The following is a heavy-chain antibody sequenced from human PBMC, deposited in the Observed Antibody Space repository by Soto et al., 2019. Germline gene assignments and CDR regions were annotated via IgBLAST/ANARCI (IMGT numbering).Heavy chain of an antibody. J-gene: IGHJ4*02. CDR3: ARSIVVVTAADY. CDR1: GYAFTSYA. CDR2: INAGNGNT. D-gene: IGHD2-21*02. Sequence: QVQLVQSGAEVKKPWASVKVSCKASGYAFTSYAMHWVRQAPGQRLEWMGWINAGNGNTKYSQKFQGRVTITRDTSASTAYMELSSLRSEDTAVYYCARSIVVVTAADYWGQGTLVTVSS. V-gene: IGHV1-3*01.